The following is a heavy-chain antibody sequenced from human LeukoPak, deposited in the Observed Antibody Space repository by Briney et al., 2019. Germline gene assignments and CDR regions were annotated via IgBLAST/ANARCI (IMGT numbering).Heavy chain of an antibody. CDR1: GGSISSYY. CDR2: IYYSGST. J-gene: IGHJ6*02. CDR3: ARRRGDYQGYYYGMDV. V-gene: IGHV4-59*08. Sequence: SETLSLTCTVSGGSISSYYWSWIRQPPGKGLEWIGYIYYSGSTNYNPSLKSRVTISVDTSKNQSSLKLSSVTAADTAVYYCARRRGDYQGYYYGMDVWGQGTTVTVSS. D-gene: IGHD4-17*01.